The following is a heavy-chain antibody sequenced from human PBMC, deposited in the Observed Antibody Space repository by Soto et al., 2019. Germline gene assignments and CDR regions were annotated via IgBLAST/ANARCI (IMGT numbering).Heavy chain of an antibody. CDR1: GFTFSSYW. J-gene: IGHJ4*02. CDR3: ARDPDAYDILTGYYGYIDY. Sequence: GGSLRLSCAASGFTFSSYWMSWVRQAPGKGLEWVANIKQDGSEKYYVDSVKGRFTISRDNAKNSLYLQMNSLRAEDTAVYYCARDPDAYDILTGYYGYIDYWGQGTLVTVSS. V-gene: IGHV3-7*01. CDR2: IKQDGSEK. D-gene: IGHD3-9*01.